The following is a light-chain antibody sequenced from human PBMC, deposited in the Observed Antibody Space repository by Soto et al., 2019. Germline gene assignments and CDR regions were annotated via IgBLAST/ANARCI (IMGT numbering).Light chain of an antibody. V-gene: IGLV7-46*01. J-gene: IGLJ2*01. Sequence: QAVVTQEPSLTVSPGGTVTLTCGSSTGAVTSGHFPYWFQQRPGQAPTTLIYDVGNKLSSTPARFSGSLFGGKAALTLSGAQPEDEAEYYCLLFYSGVRVFGGGTKLTVL. CDR3: LLFYSGVRV. CDR1: TGAVTSGHF. CDR2: DVG.